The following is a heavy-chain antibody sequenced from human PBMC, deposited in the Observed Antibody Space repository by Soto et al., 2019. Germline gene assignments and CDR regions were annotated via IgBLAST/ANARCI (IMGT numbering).Heavy chain of an antibody. D-gene: IGHD2-2*01. V-gene: IGHV3-66*01. CDR1: GFSDSSRY. CDR3: VRDDGASPYDY. CDR2: ISSGGST. Sequence: EVQLVESGGDLVQPGGSLRLSCAASGFSDSSRYMSWVRQAPGKGLEWVSVISSGGSTSYADSVKGRFTISRDNFKNTLYLQMNSLRADDTGVYYCVRDDGASPYDYWGPGTLVPVSS. J-gene: IGHJ4*02.